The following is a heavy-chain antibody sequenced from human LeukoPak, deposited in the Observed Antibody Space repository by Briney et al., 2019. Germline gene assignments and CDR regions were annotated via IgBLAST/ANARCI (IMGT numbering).Heavy chain of an antibody. CDR1: GFSFSSYW. D-gene: IGHD2-15*01. Sequence: GSLRLSCAASGFSFSSYWMTWVRQAPGKGVEWVANIKEDGSEKYYVDSVEGRFTISRDNAKNSLFLQMNSLRAEDTAVYYCARDKRGHHYWGQGTLVTVSS. CDR2: IKEDGSEK. CDR3: ARDKRGHHY. V-gene: IGHV3-7*01. J-gene: IGHJ4*02.